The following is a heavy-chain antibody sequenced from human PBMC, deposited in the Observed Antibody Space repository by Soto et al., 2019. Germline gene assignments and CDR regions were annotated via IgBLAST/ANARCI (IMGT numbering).Heavy chain of an antibody. J-gene: IGHJ4*02. CDR3: ARGGIMADYYDSSGYYAHFDY. Sequence: QVQLVQSGAEVKKPGASVKVSCKASGYTFTSYAMHWVRQAPGQRLEWMGWINAGNGNTKYSQKFQGRVTITRDTSASTAYMELSSVRSEDTAVYYCARGGIMADYYDSSGYYAHFDYWGQGTLVTVSS. CDR1: GYTFTSYA. D-gene: IGHD3-22*01. CDR2: INAGNGNT. V-gene: IGHV1-3*01.